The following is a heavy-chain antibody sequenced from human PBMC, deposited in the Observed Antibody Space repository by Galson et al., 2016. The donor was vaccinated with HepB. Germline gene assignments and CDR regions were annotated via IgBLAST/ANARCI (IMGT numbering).Heavy chain of an antibody. CDR1: GFTFSSHA. CDR2: ISYDGSNK. Sequence: SLRLSCAASGFTFSSHAMHWVRQAPGKGLKWVALISYDGSNKYYADSVKGRFTISRDTSKNTLCLLMNSLRAEDTAMYYCARAYSSSWIYFDYWGLGTLVTVSS. CDR3: ARAYSSSWIYFDY. V-gene: IGHV3-30-3*01. J-gene: IGHJ4*02. D-gene: IGHD6-13*01.